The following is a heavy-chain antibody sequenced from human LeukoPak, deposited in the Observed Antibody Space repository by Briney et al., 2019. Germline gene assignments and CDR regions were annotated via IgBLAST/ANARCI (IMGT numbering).Heavy chain of an antibody. CDR2: IYYSGST. CDR1: GGSISSYY. CDR3: ARADTVTTAYYFDY. J-gene: IGHJ4*02. D-gene: IGHD4-11*01. V-gene: IGHV4-59*01. Sequence: SETLSLTCTVSGGSISSYYWSWIRHPPRQGLVWIGYIYYSGSTNYNPSLKSRVTISVDTSKNQFSLKLSSVTAADTAVYYCARADTVTTAYYFDYWGQGTLVTVSS.